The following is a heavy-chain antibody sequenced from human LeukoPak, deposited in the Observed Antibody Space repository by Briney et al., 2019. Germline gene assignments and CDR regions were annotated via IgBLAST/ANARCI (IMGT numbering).Heavy chain of an antibody. Sequence: PGGSLRLSCAASGFTFSSFDMNWVRQAPGKGLEWVSSISTSSRYIYYRDSVKGRFTISRDDAKNSLYLQMNSLRVEDTAVYYCARADCSDSTCYLRRSWFDPWGQGTLVTVSS. V-gene: IGHV3-21*01. CDR1: GFTFSSFD. CDR3: ARADCSDSTCYLRRSWFDP. J-gene: IGHJ5*02. CDR2: ISTSSRYI. D-gene: IGHD2-15*01.